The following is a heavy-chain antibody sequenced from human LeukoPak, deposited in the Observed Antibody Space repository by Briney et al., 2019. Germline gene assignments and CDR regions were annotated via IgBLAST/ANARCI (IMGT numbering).Heavy chain of an antibody. Sequence: GGSLRLSCAASGFTFSSYSMNWVRQAPGKGLEWVSSISSSSSYIYYADSVKGRFTISRDNAKNSLYLQMNSLRAEDTAVYYCARFGAPHPYYYDSSGYRHDAFDIWGQGTMVTVSS. CDR2: ISSSSSYI. V-gene: IGHV3-21*01. CDR3: ARFGAPHPYYYDSSGYRHDAFDI. D-gene: IGHD3-22*01. J-gene: IGHJ3*02. CDR1: GFTFSSYS.